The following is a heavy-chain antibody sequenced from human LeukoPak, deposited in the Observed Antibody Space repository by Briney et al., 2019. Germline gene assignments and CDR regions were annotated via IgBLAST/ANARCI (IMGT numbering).Heavy chain of an antibody. D-gene: IGHD4-17*01. V-gene: IGHV3-23*01. J-gene: IGHJ5*02. CDR2: ISVSGGST. Sequence: PGGSLRLSCAASRFIFSSYGMSWVRQAPGKGLEWVSGISVSGGSTYYADSVKGRFTISRDNSKNTLYLQMNSPRPEDTAIYYCAKDRGDYTNWFDPWGQGTLVTVSS. CDR3: AKDRGDYTNWFDP. CDR1: RFIFSSYG.